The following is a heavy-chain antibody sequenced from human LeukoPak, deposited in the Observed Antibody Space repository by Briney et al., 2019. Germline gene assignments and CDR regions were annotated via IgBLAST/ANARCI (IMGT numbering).Heavy chain of an antibody. CDR3: ARVGSGYDFFDY. CDR1: GGAISGYY. D-gene: IGHD3/OR15-3a*01. J-gene: IGHJ4*02. Sequence: SETLSLTCTVSGGAISGYYWSWIRQPAGKGPEWLGRVYSSGSTKYNPSLESRVTMSVDTSKNQFSLKLNFVTAADTAVYYCARVGSGYDFFDYWGQGTLVTVSS. V-gene: IGHV4-4*07. CDR2: VYSSGST.